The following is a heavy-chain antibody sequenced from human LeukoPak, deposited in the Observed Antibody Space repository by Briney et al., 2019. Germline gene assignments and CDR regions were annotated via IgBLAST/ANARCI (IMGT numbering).Heavy chain of an antibody. J-gene: IGHJ1*01. V-gene: IGHV3-7*03. CDR1: GFTFSSYW. D-gene: IGHD3-16*02. CDR3: ATDYIWGTYRFQY. Sequence: GGSLRLSCVASGFTFSSYWMSWVRQAPGKGLEWVANIKQDGSEKFYVDSVKGRFTISRDNARNSLYLQMNRLRVEDTAVYYCATDYIWGTYRFQYWGQGTLVTVSS. CDR2: IKQDGSEK.